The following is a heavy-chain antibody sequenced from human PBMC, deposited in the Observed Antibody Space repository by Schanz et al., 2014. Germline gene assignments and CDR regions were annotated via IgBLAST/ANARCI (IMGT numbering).Heavy chain of an antibody. CDR2: IFFRGST. V-gene: IGHV4-30-4*07. CDR3: YGMDV. Sequence: QVQLQESGPGLVKPSQTLSLTCAVSGGSISSGGYSWSWIRQPPGKGLEWIGYIFFRGSTYYNPSLKVRVTISIAPSKNQFSLRLPSVTAADTAVYYCYGMDVWGQGTTVTVSS. CDR1: GGSISSGGYS. J-gene: IGHJ6*02.